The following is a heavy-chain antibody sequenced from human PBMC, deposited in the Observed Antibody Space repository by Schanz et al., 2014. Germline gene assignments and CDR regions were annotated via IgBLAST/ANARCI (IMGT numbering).Heavy chain of an antibody. CDR3: ARGPDSTSADVTRGRRRYYFDY. J-gene: IGHJ4*02. V-gene: IGHV4-34*01. CDR2: INHSGST. D-gene: IGHD6-13*01. CDR1: SGSFSGYY. Sequence: QVQLQQWGAGLLKPSETLSLSCAVYSGSFSGYYWSWIRQPPGKGLEWIGEINHSGSTNYNPSLTRRVXISVDTSKNQVSLKLSSVTAADTAVYYCARGPDSTSADVTRGRRRYYFDYWGQGTLVTVSS.